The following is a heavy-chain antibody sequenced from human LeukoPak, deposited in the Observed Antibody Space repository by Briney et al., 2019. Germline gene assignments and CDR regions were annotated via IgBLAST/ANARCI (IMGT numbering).Heavy chain of an antibody. V-gene: IGHV4-39*01. CDR1: GGSISSYY. CDR2: IYYSGST. J-gene: IGHJ4*02. CDR3: ARLPIVGAIHFDY. D-gene: IGHD1-26*01. Sequence: SETLSLTCTVSGGSISSYYWGWIRQPPGKGLEWIGSIYYSGSTYHNPSLKSRVTISVDTSKNQFSLKLSSVTAADTAVYYCARLPIVGAIHFDYWGQGTLVTVSS.